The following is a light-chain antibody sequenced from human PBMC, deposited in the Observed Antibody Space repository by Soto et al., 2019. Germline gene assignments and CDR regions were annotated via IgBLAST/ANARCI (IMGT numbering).Light chain of an antibody. CDR2: AAS. V-gene: IGKV1-6*02. Sequence: PPSLGATVGYRGTITCRASQGIRNDLGWYQQKPGKAPKLLIYAASNLQSGVPSRFSGGGSGTDFTLTIDRLQPEDFATYYCQQVDVYPSTFGGGTKVDI. CDR1: QGIRND. CDR3: QQVDVYPST. J-gene: IGKJ4*01.